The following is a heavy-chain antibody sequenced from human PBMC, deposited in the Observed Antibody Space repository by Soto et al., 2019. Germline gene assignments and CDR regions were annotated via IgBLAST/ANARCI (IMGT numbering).Heavy chain of an antibody. V-gene: IGHV1-3*04. D-gene: IGHD6-19*01. J-gene: IGHJ3*01. CDR1: GYTFTSYP. CDR2: INTDNGNT. CDR3: SIGGRAVAAPNIWHDAYDF. Sequence: ASVKVSCKACGYTFTSYPMHLVCQALGQRLEWMGWINTDNGNTKYSQKFQDRVTITRDASASTSYMELSSLRSEDTALYYCSIGGRAVAAPNIWHDAYDFCGQGTIVTVSS.